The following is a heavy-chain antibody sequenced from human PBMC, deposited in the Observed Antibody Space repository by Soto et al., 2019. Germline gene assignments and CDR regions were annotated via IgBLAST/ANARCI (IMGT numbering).Heavy chain of an antibody. Sequence: SETLSLTCTVSGGSLSSSGFSRGWVRQPPGKGPEWIGCAYYSGNTYYNPSLKSRVTISVDTSGNQFSLRLNSVTAADTVVYYCTKVSSGCFDPWGQGTLVTVSS. D-gene: IGHD2-8*01. J-gene: IGHJ5*02. CDR1: GGSLSSSGFS. CDR3: TKVSSGCFDP. V-gene: IGHV4-39*01. CDR2: AYYSGNT.